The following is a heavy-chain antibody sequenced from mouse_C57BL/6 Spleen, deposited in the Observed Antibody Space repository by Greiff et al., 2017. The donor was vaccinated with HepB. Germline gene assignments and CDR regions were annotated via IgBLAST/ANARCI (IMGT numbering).Heavy chain of an antibody. J-gene: IGHJ1*03. V-gene: IGHV5-16*01. CDR3: ARRDYGNYGWYFDV. CDR1: GFTFSDYY. CDR2: INYDGSST. D-gene: IGHD2-1*01. Sequence: EVQLVESEGGLVQPGSSMKLSCTASGFTFSDYYMAWVRQVPEKGLEWVANINYDGSSTYYLDSLKSRFIISRDNAKNILYLQMSSLKSEDTATYYCARRDYGNYGWYFDVWGTGTTVTVSS.